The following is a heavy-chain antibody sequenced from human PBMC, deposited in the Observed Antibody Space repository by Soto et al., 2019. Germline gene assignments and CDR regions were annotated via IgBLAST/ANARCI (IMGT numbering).Heavy chain of an antibody. D-gene: IGHD3-22*01. Sequence: HPGKGLEWIGYIYYSGSTYYNPSLKSRVTISVDTSKNQFSLKLSSVTAADTAVYYCARGSGSGYSSGLGYWGRGTLVTVSS. CDR3: ARGSGSGYSSGLGY. J-gene: IGHJ4*02. CDR2: IYYSGST. V-gene: IGHV4-31*02.